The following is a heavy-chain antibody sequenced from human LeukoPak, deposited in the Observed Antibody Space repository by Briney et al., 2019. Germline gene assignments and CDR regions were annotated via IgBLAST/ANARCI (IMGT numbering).Heavy chain of an antibody. V-gene: IGHV3-66*01. D-gene: IGHD2-21*02. CDR1: GFTVSSNY. CDR2: IYSGGST. Sequence: PGGSLRLSCAASGFTVSSNYMSWVRQAPGKGLEWVSVIYSGGSTYYADSVKGRFTISRDNSKNTLYLQMNSLRAEDTAVYYCARDMCGGDCYEAYNWFDPWGQGTLVTVSS. J-gene: IGHJ5*02. CDR3: ARDMCGGDCYEAYNWFDP.